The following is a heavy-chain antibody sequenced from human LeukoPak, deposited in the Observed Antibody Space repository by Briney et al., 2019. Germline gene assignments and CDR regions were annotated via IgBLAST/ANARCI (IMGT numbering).Heavy chain of an antibody. CDR3: ARHRTYYDILTGYYPRMFDY. J-gene: IGHJ4*02. CDR2: IYYSGST. CDR1: GGSISSGGYY. Sequence: SETLSLTCTVSGGSISSGGYYWSWIRQHPGKGLEWIGYIYYSGSTNYNPSLKSRVTISVDTSKNQFSLKLSSVTAADTAVYYCARHRTYYDILTGYYPRMFDYWGQGTLVTVSS. V-gene: IGHV4-61*08. D-gene: IGHD3-9*01.